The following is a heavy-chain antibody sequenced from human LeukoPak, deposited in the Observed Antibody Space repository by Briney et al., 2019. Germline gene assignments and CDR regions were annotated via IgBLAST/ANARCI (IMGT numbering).Heavy chain of an antibody. Sequence: ASAKVSCKASGYTFTSYGISWVRQAPGQGLEWMGWISAYNGNTNYAQKLQGRVTMTTDTSTSTAYMELRSLRSDDTAVYYCARAGSSGVYYGSGSYLGAPFDYWGQGTLVTVSS. J-gene: IGHJ4*02. CDR3: ARAGSSGVYYGSGSYLGAPFDY. CDR1: GYTFTSYG. V-gene: IGHV1-18*01. CDR2: ISAYNGNT. D-gene: IGHD3-10*01.